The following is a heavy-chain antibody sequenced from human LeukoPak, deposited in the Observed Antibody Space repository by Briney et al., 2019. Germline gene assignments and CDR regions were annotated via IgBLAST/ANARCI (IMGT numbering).Heavy chain of an antibody. Sequence: GGSLRLSCAASGFTFSSYAFNWVRQTPGKGLEWVSAISNDGINTYSADSVKGRFTFSRDNSKDTLYLQMNSLRVEDTALYYCARRNAMDVWGQGTTVIVFS. J-gene: IGHJ6*02. CDR2: ISNDGINT. CDR3: ARRNAMDV. V-gene: IGHV3-23*01. CDR1: GFTFSSYA.